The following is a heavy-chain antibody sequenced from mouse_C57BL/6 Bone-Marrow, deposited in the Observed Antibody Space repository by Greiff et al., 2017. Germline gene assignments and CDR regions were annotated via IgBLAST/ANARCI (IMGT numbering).Heavy chain of an antibody. CDR2: IYPRSGNT. CDR1: GYTFTSYG. J-gene: IGHJ1*03. V-gene: IGHV1-81*01. Sequence: QVQLQQSGAELARPGASVKLSCKASGYTFTSYGISWVKQRTGQGLEWIGEIYPRSGNTYYNEKFKGKATLTADKSSSTAYMELRSLTSEDSAVYFCHYYGSSHWYRDVWGTGTTVTVSS. CDR3: HYYGSSHWYRDV. D-gene: IGHD1-1*01.